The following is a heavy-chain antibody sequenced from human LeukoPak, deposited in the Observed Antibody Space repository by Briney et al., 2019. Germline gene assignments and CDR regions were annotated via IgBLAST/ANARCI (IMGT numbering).Heavy chain of an antibody. CDR3: ARQAEQWLVPNYFGY. CDR2: IYYSGST. D-gene: IGHD6-19*01. V-gene: IGHV4-39*01. J-gene: IGHJ4*02. CDR1: GGSISSSSYY. Sequence: SETLSLTCTVSGGSISSSSYYWGWIRQPPGKGLEWIGSIYYSGSTYYNPSLKSRVTISVDTSKNQLSLKLSSVTAADTAVYYCARQAEQWLVPNYFGYWGQGTLVTVSS.